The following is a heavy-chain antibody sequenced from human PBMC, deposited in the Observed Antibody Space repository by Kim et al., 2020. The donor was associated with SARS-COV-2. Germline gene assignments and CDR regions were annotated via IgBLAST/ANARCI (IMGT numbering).Heavy chain of an antibody. Sequence: SETLSLTCAVYGGSFSGYVWNWIRQPPGKGLEWIGDIIHTGSTNYNPSLKTRGTISVDTSKNQFSLKLSSVTAADTAVYYCARRGRKGSGGGVFWFDPWG. CDR1: GGSFSGYV. D-gene: IGHD2-15*01. J-gene: IGHJ5*02. CDR3: ARRGRKGSGGGVFWFDP. V-gene: IGHV4-34*12. CDR2: IIHTGST.